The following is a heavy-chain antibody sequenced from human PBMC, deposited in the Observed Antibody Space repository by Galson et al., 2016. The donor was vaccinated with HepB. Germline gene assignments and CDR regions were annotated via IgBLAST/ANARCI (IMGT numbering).Heavy chain of an antibody. J-gene: IGHJ6*03. D-gene: IGHD2-2*01. CDR3: ARTSHRECTGTRCVNFRYYYYYMDV. CDR1: GFTVSTYY. CDR2: MFYGGTT. Sequence: SLRLSCAASGFTVSTYYMNWVRQAPGKGLEWVSGMFYGGTTYYADSVEGRFTIPRDDSMNTFYLQMNSLTAEDTAVYFCARTSHRECTGTRCVNFRYYYYYMDVWGQGTTVTVSS. V-gene: IGHV3-53*01.